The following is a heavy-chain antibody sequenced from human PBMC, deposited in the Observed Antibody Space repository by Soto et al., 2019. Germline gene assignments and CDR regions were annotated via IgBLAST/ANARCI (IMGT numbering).Heavy chain of an antibody. CDR3: ARRDEIRKNTIPHYFDS. CDR1: DGSISSSNYY. D-gene: IGHD1-1*01. CDR2: IFYRGNT. J-gene: IGHJ4*02. V-gene: IGHV4-39*01. Sequence: QLLESGPGLVKPSETLSLTCTVSDGSISSSNYYWGWVRQPPGRGLEWIGSIFYRGNTYYNPSLKSRVTMSVDTSKNQFSLKLSSVTAADTAVYYCARRDEIRKNTIPHYFDSWGQGTLVTVSS.